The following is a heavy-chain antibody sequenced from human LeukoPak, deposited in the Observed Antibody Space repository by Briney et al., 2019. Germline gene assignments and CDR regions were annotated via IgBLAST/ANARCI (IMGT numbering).Heavy chain of an antibody. CDR3: AKDGALDCSSTSCPPGGNWFDP. J-gene: IGHJ5*02. Sequence: GGSLRLSCAASGVTVSDAYMSWVRQAPGKGLEWVSAISGSGDNTFYADSVKGRFTISRDNSKNTLYLQMNSLRAEDTAVYYCAKDGALDCSSTSCPPGGNWFDPWGQGTLVTVSS. CDR1: GVTVSDAY. D-gene: IGHD2-2*01. V-gene: IGHV3-23*01. CDR2: ISGSGDNT.